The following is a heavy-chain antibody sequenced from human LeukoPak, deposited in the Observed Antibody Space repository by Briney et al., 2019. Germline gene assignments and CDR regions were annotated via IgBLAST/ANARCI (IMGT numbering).Heavy chain of an antibody. CDR2: ISSSSSYI. Sequence: GGSLRLSCAASGFTFSSYSMNWVRQAPGKGLEWVSSISSSSSYIYYADSVKGRFTISRDNAKNSLYLQMNSLRAEDTAVYYCARSLIAVAGHYFDYWGQGTLVTVSS. D-gene: IGHD6-19*01. J-gene: IGHJ4*02. CDR1: GFTFSSYS. V-gene: IGHV3-21*01. CDR3: ARSLIAVAGHYFDY.